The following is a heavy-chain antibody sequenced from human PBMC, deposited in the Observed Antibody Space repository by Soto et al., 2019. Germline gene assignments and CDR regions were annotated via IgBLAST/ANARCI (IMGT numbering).Heavy chain of an antibody. V-gene: IGHV1-18*01. J-gene: IGHJ5*02. CDR3: ARLGDYGDYVRPGFDP. Sequence: ASVKVSCKASGYTFTSYGIRWVRQAPGQGLEWMGWISAYNGNTNYAQKLQGRVTMTTDTSTSTAYMELRSLRSDDTAVYYCARLGDYGDYVRPGFDPWGQGTLVTVSS. CDR1: GYTFTSYG. D-gene: IGHD4-17*01. CDR2: ISAYNGNT.